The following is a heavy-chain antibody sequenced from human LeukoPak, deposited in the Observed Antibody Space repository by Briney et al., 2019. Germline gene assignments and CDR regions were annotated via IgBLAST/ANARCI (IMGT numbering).Heavy chain of an antibody. J-gene: IGHJ4*02. V-gene: IGHV1-2*02. CDR1: GYIFTTYF. D-gene: IGHD3-9*01. CDR3: AREGGYDILTGYQDY. CDR2: INPNNGDT. Sequence: GASVKVSCKASGYIFTTYFIHWVRQAPGQGVEWMGWINPNNGDTNYVQKFQGRVTMTRDTSISTAYMGLTRLRSDDTAVYYCAREGGYDILTGYQDYWGQGTLVTVSS.